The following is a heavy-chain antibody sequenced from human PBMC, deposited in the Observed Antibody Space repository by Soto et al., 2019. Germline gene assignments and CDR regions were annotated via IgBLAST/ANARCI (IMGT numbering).Heavy chain of an antibody. CDR1: GGSISSYY. CDR3: ARDLQLWEFDY. D-gene: IGHD5-18*01. V-gene: IGHV4-59*01. CDR2: IYYSGST. J-gene: IGHJ4*02. Sequence: SETLSLTCTVSGGSISSYYWSWIRQPPGKGLEWIGYIYYSGSTNYNPSLKSRVTISVDTSKNQFSLKLSSVTAADTAVYYCARDLQLWEFDYWGQGTLVTVS.